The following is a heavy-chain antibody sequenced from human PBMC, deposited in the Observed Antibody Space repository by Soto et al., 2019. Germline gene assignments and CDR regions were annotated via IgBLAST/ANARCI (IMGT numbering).Heavy chain of an antibody. CDR3: ATRSPAFDF. J-gene: IGHJ4*02. CDR2: ISTNKGDT. CDR1: GYTFTSYG. V-gene: IGHV1-18*04. Sequence: QVQLVQSGPEVKKPGASVKVSCKTSGYTFTSYGISWVRQAPGQGLEWMGWISTNKGDTTYAQKFQDRVTMTTDTSTSTGYMELRSLRSDDTAIYYCATRSPAFDFWGQGTLVTVS.